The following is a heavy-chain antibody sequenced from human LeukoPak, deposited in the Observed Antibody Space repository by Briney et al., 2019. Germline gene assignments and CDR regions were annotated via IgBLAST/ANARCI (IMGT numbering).Heavy chain of an antibody. Sequence: GGSLRLSCAASGFTFSNDVMSWVRQAPGKGPEWVSSIDGGGGGTDYADSVRGRFTISRDNFKNTSYRQMNSLRADDTAVYYCARRIGGTKDYWGQGAQVTVSS. CDR1: GFTFSNDV. J-gene: IGHJ4*02. CDR3: ARRIGGTKDY. V-gene: IGHV3-23*01. CDR2: IDGGGGGT. D-gene: IGHD3-3*01.